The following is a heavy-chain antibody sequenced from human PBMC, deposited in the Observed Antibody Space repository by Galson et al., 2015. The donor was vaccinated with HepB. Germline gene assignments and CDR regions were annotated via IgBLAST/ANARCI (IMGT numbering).Heavy chain of an antibody. Sequence: SLRLSCAASGFTFSSYGMHWVRQAPGKGLEWVAVISYDGSNKYYADSVKGQFTISRDNSKNTLYLQMNSLRAEDTAVYYCAKAQENCSSTSCQIGAYYYYGMDVWGQGTTVTVSS. V-gene: IGHV3-30*18. D-gene: IGHD2-2*01. CDR2: ISYDGSNK. CDR1: GFTFSSYG. CDR3: AKAQENCSSTSCQIGAYYYYGMDV. J-gene: IGHJ6*02.